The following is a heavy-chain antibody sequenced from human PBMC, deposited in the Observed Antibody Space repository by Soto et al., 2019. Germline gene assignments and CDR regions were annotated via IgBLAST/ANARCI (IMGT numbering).Heavy chain of an antibody. V-gene: IGHV3-30*18. J-gene: IGHJ5*02. D-gene: IGHD6-6*01. CDR1: GFTFSSYG. Sequence: PGGSLRLSCAASGFTFSSYGMHWVRQAPGKGLEWVAVISYDGSNKYYADSVKGRFTISRDNSKNTLYLQMSSLRAEDTAVYYCAKDQWGAARPGWFDPWGQGTLVTVSS. CDR3: AKDQWGAARPGWFDP. CDR2: ISYDGSNK.